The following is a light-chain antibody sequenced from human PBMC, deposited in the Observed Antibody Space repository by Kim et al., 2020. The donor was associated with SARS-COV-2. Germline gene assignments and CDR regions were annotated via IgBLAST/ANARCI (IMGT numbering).Light chain of an antibody. CDR3: NSRDSSGIYWV. J-gene: IGLJ3*02. Sequence: SSELTQDPAVSVALGQTVRITCQGDSLRSYYASWYQQKPGQAPVLVIYGKNNRPSGIPDRFSGSSSGNTASLTITGAQAEDEADYYCNSRDSSGIYWVFG. CDR2: GKN. V-gene: IGLV3-19*01. CDR1: SLRSYY.